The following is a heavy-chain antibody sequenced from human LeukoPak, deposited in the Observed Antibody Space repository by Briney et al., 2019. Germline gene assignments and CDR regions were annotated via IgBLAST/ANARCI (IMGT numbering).Heavy chain of an antibody. CDR3: TRDSGYNAFDI. Sequence: GGSLRLSYAASGFTFSSSWMAWVRQAPGKGLEWVGNIKEDGTAKNYVVSVRGRFTISRDNAKNSLCLQMNSLRGEDTAVYYCTRDSGYNAFDIWGQGIMVTVSS. CDR2: IKEDGTAK. J-gene: IGHJ3*02. V-gene: IGHV3-7*01. D-gene: IGHD5-12*01. CDR1: GFTFSSSW.